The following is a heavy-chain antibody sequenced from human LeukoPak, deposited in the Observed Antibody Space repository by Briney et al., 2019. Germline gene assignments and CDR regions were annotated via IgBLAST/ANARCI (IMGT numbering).Heavy chain of an antibody. CDR1: GGSISSGGYY. D-gene: IGHD4/OR15-4a*01. CDR3: ARGAGRSYYYYMDV. J-gene: IGHJ6*03. Sequence: PSETLSLTCTVSGGSISSGGYYWSWIRQHPGKGLEWIGYIYYSGSTYYNPSLKSRVTISVDTSKNQFSLKLSSVTAADTAVYYCARGAGRSYYYYMDVWGKGTTVTVSS. CDR2: IYYSGST. V-gene: IGHV4-31*03.